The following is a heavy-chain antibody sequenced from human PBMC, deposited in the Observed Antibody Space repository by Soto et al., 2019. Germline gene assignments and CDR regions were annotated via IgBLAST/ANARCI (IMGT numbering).Heavy chain of an antibody. Sequence: PSETLSLTCTVSGGSISSGGYYWSWIRQPPGKGLEWIGSIYYSGSTYYNPSLKSRVTISVDTPKNQFSLKLSSVTAADTAVYCCARPSSSREYFQHWGQGTLVTVSS. CDR1: GGSISSGGYY. V-gene: IGHV4-39*01. J-gene: IGHJ1*01. D-gene: IGHD6-13*01. CDR2: IYYSGST. CDR3: ARPSSSREYFQH.